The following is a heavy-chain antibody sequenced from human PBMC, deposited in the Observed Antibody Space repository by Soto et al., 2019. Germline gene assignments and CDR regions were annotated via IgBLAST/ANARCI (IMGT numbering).Heavy chain of an antibody. CDR3: AYRGYSYGNDY. Sequence: PSETLSLTCTVSGGSISSYYWSWIRQPPGKGLEWIGYIYYSGSTNYNPSLKSRVTISVDTSKNQFSLKLSSVTDADTDVYYCAYRGYSYGNDYWGQRTLVTVSX. J-gene: IGHJ4*02. CDR2: IYYSGST. D-gene: IGHD5-18*01. CDR1: GGSISSYY. V-gene: IGHV4-59*01.